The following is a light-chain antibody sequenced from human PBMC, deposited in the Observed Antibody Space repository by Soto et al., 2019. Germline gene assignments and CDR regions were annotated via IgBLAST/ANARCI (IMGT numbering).Light chain of an antibody. V-gene: IGLV2-14*03. Sequence: QSVLTQPASVSGSPGQSITISCSGTSSDVGAYNYVSWYQQHPGKAPKLIIYEVNNRPSGVSDRFSGSKSANTASLTISGLRAEDEADYYCLSYTASDTFLFGGGTKVTVL. CDR3: LSYTASDTFL. CDR1: SSDVGAYNY. J-gene: IGLJ2*01. CDR2: EVN.